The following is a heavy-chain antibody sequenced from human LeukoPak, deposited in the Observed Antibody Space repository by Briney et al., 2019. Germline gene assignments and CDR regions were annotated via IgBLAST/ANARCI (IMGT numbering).Heavy chain of an antibody. CDR1: GGTFSSYA. CDR2: IIPIFGTA. CDR3: ARTYDSSGSVPPDHFDY. J-gene: IGHJ4*02. D-gene: IGHD3-22*01. V-gene: IGHV1-69*13. Sequence: ASVKVSCKASGGTFSSYAISWVRQAPGQGLEWMGGIIPIFGTANYAQKFQGRVTITADESTSTAYMELSSLRSEDTAVYYCARTYDSSGSVPPDHFDYWGQGTLVTVSS.